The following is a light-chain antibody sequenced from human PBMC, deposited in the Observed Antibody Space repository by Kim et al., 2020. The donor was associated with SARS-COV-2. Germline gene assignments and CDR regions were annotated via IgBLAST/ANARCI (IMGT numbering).Light chain of an antibody. CDR1: QDISNY. J-gene: IGKJ2*01. CDR3: QQYDNLPLS. V-gene: IGKV1-33*01. CDR2: DAS. Sequence: ATIGDRVTITRQASQDISNYLTWHQQKPGKAPKVLIYDASTLEAGVPSRFSGGGSGTDFTFTIASLQPEDVATYYCQQYDNLPLSFGVGTKLEI.